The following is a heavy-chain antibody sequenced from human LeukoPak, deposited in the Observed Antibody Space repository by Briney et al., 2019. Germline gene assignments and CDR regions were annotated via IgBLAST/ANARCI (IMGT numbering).Heavy chain of an antibody. CDR1: GYTFTGYY. CDR2: INPNSGGT. D-gene: IGHD3-10*01. Sequence: GASVKVSCKASGYTFTGYYMHWVRQAPGQGLEWMGWINPNSGGTNYAQKFQGRVTMTRDTSISTAYMELSRLRSDDTAVYYCARDSHPWFGEHYGMDVWGQGTTVTVSS. J-gene: IGHJ6*02. V-gene: IGHV1-2*02. CDR3: ARDSHPWFGEHYGMDV.